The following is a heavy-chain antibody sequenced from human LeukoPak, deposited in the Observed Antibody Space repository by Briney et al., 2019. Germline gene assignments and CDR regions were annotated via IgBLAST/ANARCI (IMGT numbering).Heavy chain of an antibody. Sequence: GGSLRLSCAASGITFSSSWMSWVRQAPGKGLEWVANIKQDGSEKYYVDSVKGRFTISRDNAKNSLYLQMNSLRAEDTAVYYCARGFGRPWGQGTLVTVSS. CDR2: IKQDGSEK. D-gene: IGHD3/OR15-3a*01. V-gene: IGHV3-7*01. CDR1: GITFSSSW. J-gene: IGHJ4*02. CDR3: ARGFGRP.